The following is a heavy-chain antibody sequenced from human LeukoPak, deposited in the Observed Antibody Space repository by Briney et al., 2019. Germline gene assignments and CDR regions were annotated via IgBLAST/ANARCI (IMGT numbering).Heavy chain of an antibody. CDR2: IYSGGST. CDR1: GFTVSSNY. CDR3: AKHDYGDPVGNFDY. V-gene: IGHV3-53*01. Sequence: GGSLRLSCAASGFTVSSNYMSWVRQAPGKGLEWVSVIYSGGSTYYADSVKGRFTIPRDNSKNTLSLQMNSLRAEDTAMYYCAKHDYGDPVGNFDYWGQGTLVTVSS. J-gene: IGHJ4*02. D-gene: IGHD4-17*01.